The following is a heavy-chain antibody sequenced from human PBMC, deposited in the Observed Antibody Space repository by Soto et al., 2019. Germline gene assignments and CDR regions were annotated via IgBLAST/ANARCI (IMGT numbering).Heavy chain of an antibody. D-gene: IGHD3-16*01. CDR1: GYTFTSYG. V-gene: IGHV1-18*04. CDR3: ARYHEVFWGSTYYFDY. CDR2: ISAYNGNT. Sequence: ASVKVSCKASGYTFTSYGISWVRQAPGQGLEWMGWISAYNGNTNYAQKLQGRVTMTTDTSTSTAYMELRSLRSDDTAVYYCARYHEVFWGSTYYFDYWGQGTLVTVSS. J-gene: IGHJ4*02.